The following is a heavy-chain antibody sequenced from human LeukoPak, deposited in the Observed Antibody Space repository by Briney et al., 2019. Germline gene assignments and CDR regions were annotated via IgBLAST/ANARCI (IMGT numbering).Heavy chain of an antibody. CDR3: ARGVVIAPQTFDY. V-gene: IGHV4-39*07. Sequence: SETLSLTCTVSGGSISSNSYYWGWIRQPPGKGLEWIGSIYYTGSTYSNPSLKSRVTISVDTSKNQFSLKLSSVTAADTAVYYCARGVVIAPQTFDYWGQGTLVTVSS. D-gene: IGHD2-21*01. CDR1: GGSISSNSYY. J-gene: IGHJ4*02. CDR2: IYYTGST.